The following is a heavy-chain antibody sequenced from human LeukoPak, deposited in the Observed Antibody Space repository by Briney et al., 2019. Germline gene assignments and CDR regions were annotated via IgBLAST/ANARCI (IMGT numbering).Heavy chain of an antibody. V-gene: IGHV4-30-4*01. Sequence: SQTLSLTCTVSGGSISSGDYYWSWIRQPPGTGLEWIGYIYYSGSTYYNPSLKSRVTISVDTSKNQFSLKLNSVTAADTAVYYCARVLGDFSMDVWGQGTTVTVSS. CDR3: ARVLGDFSMDV. D-gene: IGHD4-17*01. J-gene: IGHJ6*02. CDR2: IYYSGST. CDR1: GGSISSGDYY.